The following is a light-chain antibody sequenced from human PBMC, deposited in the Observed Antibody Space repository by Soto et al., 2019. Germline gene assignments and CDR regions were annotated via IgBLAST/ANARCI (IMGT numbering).Light chain of an antibody. V-gene: IGKV1-39*01. Sequence: DIQMTQSPSSLSASVGDRVTITCRASQSISNYLNWYQQKPGKAPKLLIYAASSLQSGVPSRFSGSGSGTDFTLTISSLRAEDLATYYCQQSYSTPLTFGGGTKVEIK. J-gene: IGKJ4*01. CDR2: AAS. CDR3: QQSYSTPLT. CDR1: QSISNY.